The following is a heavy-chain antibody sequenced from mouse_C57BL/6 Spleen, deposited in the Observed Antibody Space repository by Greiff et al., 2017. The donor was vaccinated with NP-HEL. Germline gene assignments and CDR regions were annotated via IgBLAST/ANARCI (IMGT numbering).Heavy chain of an antibody. CDR1: GYSITSGYY. J-gene: IGHJ2*01. CDR3: ARIDY. V-gene: IGHV3-6*01. Sequence: ESGPGLVKPSQSLSLTCSVTGYSITSGYYWNWIRQFPGNKLEWMGYISYDGSNNYNPSLQNRISITRDTSKNQFFLKLNSVTTEDTATYYCARIDYWGQGTTLTVSS. CDR2: ISYDGSN.